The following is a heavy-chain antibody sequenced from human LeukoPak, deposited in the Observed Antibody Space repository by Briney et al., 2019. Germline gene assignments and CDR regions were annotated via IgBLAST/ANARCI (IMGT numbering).Heavy chain of an antibody. Sequence: GESLKISCKGSGYSFTSYWLGWVRQMPGKGLEWMGILYPGYSDTRYSPSFEGHVTISADKSISTAYLQWSSLKASDTAMYYCARQRHDSSGYYYRPMYYFDYWGQGTLVTVSS. V-gene: IGHV5-51*01. CDR3: ARQRHDSSGYYYRPMYYFDY. J-gene: IGHJ4*02. D-gene: IGHD3-22*01. CDR1: GYSFTSYW. CDR2: LYPGYSDT.